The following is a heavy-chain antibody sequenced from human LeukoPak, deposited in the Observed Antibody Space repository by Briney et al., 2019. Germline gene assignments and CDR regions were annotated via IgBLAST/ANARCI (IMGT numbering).Heavy chain of an antibody. CDR1: GYTFTSYY. CDR2: INPSGGST. D-gene: IGHD3-22*01. Sequence: ASVKVSCKASGYTFTSYYMHWVRQAPGQGLEWMGIINPSGGSTSYAQKFQGRVTMTRDMSTSTVYMELSSLRSEDTDVYYCARDLGYYDSSGYYLHAFDIWGQGTMVTVSS. CDR3: ARDLGYYDSSGYYLHAFDI. V-gene: IGHV1-46*01. J-gene: IGHJ3*02.